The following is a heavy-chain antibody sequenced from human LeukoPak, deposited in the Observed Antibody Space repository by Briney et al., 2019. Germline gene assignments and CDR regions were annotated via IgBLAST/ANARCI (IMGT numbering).Heavy chain of an antibody. CDR2: INHSGST. D-gene: IGHD6-19*01. CDR1: GGSFRGYY. V-gene: IGHV4-34*01. Sequence: SETLSLTCAVYGGSFRGYYWSWIRQPPGKGLEWIGEINHSGSTNYNPSLKSRVTISVDTSKNQFSLKLSSVTAADTAVYYCARGLGYSSGWYRNYFDYWGQGTLVTVSS. CDR3: ARGLGYSSGWYRNYFDY. J-gene: IGHJ4*02.